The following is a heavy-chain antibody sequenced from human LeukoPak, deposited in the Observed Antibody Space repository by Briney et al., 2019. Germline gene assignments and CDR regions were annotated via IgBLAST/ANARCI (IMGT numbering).Heavy chain of an antibody. CDR2: ISSSSSYI. D-gene: IGHD6-19*01. CDR3: ARDRAVAGPTRYYYYYGMDV. V-gene: IGHV3-21*01. Sequence: NPGGSLRLSYAASGFTFSSYSMNWVRQAPGKGLEWVSSISSSSSYIYYADSVKGRFTISRDNAKNSLYLQMNSLRAEDTAVYYCARDRAVAGPTRYYYYYGMDVWGQGTTVTVSS. J-gene: IGHJ6*02. CDR1: GFTFSSYS.